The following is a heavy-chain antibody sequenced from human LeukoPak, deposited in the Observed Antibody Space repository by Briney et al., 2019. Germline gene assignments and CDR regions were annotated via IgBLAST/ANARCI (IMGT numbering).Heavy chain of an antibody. V-gene: IGHV3-73*01. CDR2: IRSKANSYAT. CDR1: GFTFSGSA. CDR3: TSPGPRITMVRGVLHYYMDV. D-gene: IGHD3-10*01. J-gene: IGHJ6*03. Sequence: PGGSLRLSCAASGFTFSGSAMHWVRQASGKGLEWVGRIRSKANSYATAYAASVKGRFTISRDDSKNTAYLQMNSLKTEDTAVYYCTSPGPRITMVRGVLHYYMDVWGKGTTVTISS.